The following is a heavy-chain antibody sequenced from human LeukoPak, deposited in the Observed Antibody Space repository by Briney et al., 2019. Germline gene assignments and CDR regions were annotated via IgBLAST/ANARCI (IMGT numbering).Heavy chain of an antibody. CDR1: GFTVSNNY. CDR2: IYSGATT. D-gene: IGHD5-18*01. CDR3: ARELSLVDTTMLNYYYYYYMDV. V-gene: IGHV3-53*01. Sequence: AGSLRLSCAASGFTVSNNYMSWVRQAPGKGLEWVSGIYSGATTYYPDSVKGRFTISRDTSKNTLSLQMNSLRAEDKAVYYCARELSLVDTTMLNYYYYYYMDVWGKGTTVTVSS. J-gene: IGHJ6*03.